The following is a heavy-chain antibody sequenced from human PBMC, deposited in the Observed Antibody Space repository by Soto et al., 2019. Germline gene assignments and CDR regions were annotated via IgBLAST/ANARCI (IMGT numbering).Heavy chain of an antibody. J-gene: IGHJ6*02. Sequence: HPGGSLRLSCAASGFTFSSYAMSWVRQAPGKGLEWVSAISGSGGSTYYADSAKGRFTISRDNSKNTLYLQMNSLRAEDTAVYYCAKSQLTYYYYYGMDVWGQGTTVTVSS. CDR3: AKSQLTYYYYYGMDV. CDR1: GFTFSSYA. D-gene: IGHD2-2*01. V-gene: IGHV3-23*01. CDR2: ISGSGGST.